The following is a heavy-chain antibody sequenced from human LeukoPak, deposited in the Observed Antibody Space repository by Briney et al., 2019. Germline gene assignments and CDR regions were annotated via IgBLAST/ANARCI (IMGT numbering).Heavy chain of an antibody. CDR2: ISAYNGNT. CDR3: ARALTPGYFDWSYGMDV. V-gene: IGHV1-18*01. Sequence: ASVKVSCKASGYTFTSYGISWVRQAPGQGLEWMGWISAYNGNTNYAQKLQGRVTMTTDTSTSTAYMELRSLRSDDTAVYYCARALTPGYFDWSYGMDVWGQGTTVTVSS. J-gene: IGHJ6*02. D-gene: IGHD3-9*01. CDR1: GYTFTSYG.